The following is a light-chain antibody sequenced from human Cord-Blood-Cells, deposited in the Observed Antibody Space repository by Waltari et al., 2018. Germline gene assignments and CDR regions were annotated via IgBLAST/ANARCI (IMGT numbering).Light chain of an antibody. V-gene: IGLV2-23*01. CDR1: SSDVGSYNL. Sequence: SITISCTGTSSDVGSYNLVSWYQQHPGKAPKLMIYEGSKRPSGVSNRFSGSKSGNTASLTISGLQAEDEAAYYCCSYAGSSSVVFGGGTKLTVL. CDR2: EGS. J-gene: IGLJ2*01. CDR3: CSYAGSSSVV.